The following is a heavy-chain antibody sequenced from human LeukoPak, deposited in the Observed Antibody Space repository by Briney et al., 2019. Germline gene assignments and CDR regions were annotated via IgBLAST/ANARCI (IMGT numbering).Heavy chain of an antibody. Sequence: ASVKVSCKTSGYTFTGYHIHWVRQAPGQGLEWMGRINPNSGDTNYAQKFQGRVTMTRDTSISTAYMELSRLRSDDTAVYYCARDYCSSTSCLFDYWGQGTLVTVSS. CDR2: INPNSGDT. CDR3: ARDYCSSTSCLFDY. D-gene: IGHD2-2*01. CDR1: GYTFTGYH. V-gene: IGHV1-2*06. J-gene: IGHJ4*02.